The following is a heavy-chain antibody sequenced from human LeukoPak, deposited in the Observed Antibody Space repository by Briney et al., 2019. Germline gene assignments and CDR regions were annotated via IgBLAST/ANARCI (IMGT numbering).Heavy chain of an antibody. V-gene: IGHV1-18*01. D-gene: IGHD3-22*01. CDR2: IRAYNGNT. Sequence: ASVKVSRKASGYTFTSYGVSWVRQAPGQGLEGMGGIRAYNGNTNYAQKLQGRVTLTPDPSPSTAYLELRSLRSDDTAVYYCARVYHDSSGYYLLYYYGMDVWGQGTTVTVSS. J-gene: IGHJ6*02. CDR1: GYTFTSYG. CDR3: ARVYHDSSGYYLLYYYGMDV.